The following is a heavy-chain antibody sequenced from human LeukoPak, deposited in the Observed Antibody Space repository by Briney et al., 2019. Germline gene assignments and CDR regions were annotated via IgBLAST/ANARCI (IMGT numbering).Heavy chain of an antibody. V-gene: IGHV3-23*01. J-gene: IGHJ4*02. Sequence: GRSLRLSCAASGFTFSSYAMSWVRQAPGKGLEWVSSISGSGGDTYYADSVKGRFTISRGNSKNTLYVQMNSLRAEDTAVYYCATTARYFSGYWGQGTLVTVSS. CDR1: GFTFSSYA. D-gene: IGHD6-25*01. CDR3: ATTARYFSGY. CDR2: ISGSGGDT.